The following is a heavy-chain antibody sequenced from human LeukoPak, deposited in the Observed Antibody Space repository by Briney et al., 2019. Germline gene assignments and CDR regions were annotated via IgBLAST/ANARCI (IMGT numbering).Heavy chain of an antibody. J-gene: IGHJ4*02. CDR3: AKDQAYYDFWSGLDY. CDR2: IRYDGSNK. D-gene: IGHD3-3*01. V-gene: IGHV3-30*02. CDR1: GFTFSRYG. Sequence: GRSLRLSCAASGFTFSRYGMHWVRQAPGKGLEWVAFIRYDGSNKYYADSVKGRFTISRDNSKNTLYLQMNSLRAEDTAVYYCAKDQAYYDFWSGLDYWGQGTLVTVSS.